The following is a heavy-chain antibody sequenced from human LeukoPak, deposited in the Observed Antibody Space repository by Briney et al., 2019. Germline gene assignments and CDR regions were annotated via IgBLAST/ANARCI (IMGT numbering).Heavy chain of an antibody. CDR2: ISAYNGNT. CDR3: ARGGYCSGGSCYSGAFDI. D-gene: IGHD2-15*01. CDR1: GYTFTSYG. V-gene: IGHV1-18*01. J-gene: IGHJ3*02. Sequence: ASVKVSFKASGYTFTSYGISWVRQAPGQGLEWMGWISAYNGNTNYAQKLQGRVTMTTDTSTSTAYMELRSLRSDDTAVYYCARGGYCSGGSCYSGAFDIWGQGTMVTVSS.